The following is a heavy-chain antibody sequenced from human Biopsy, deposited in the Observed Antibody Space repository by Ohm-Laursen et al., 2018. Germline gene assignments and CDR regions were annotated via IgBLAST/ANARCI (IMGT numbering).Heavy chain of an antibody. Sequence: SETLSLTCSVSGYSMSTYYWSWIRQPAGEGLEWIGRIYPGGSTNYNPSLKSRVTMSVDTSKKQLSLRLRSVTAADTAMYYCASVVLGPTNDAFDLWGQGTMVVVSS. D-gene: IGHD3-22*01. CDR3: ASVVLGPTNDAFDL. CDR1: GYSMSTYY. CDR2: IYPGGST. J-gene: IGHJ3*01. V-gene: IGHV4-4*07.